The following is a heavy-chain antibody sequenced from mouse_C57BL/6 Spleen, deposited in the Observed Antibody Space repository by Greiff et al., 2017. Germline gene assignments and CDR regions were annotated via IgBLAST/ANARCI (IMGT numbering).Heavy chain of an antibody. CDR3: ARSGYYGSSHYAMDY. J-gene: IGHJ4*01. V-gene: IGHV1-81*01. Sequence: QVQLQQSGAELARPGASVKLSCKASGYTFTSYGISWVKQRTGQGLEWIGEIYPRSGNTSYNEKFTGKATLTADKSSSTAYMELRSLTSDDSAVYFCARSGYYGSSHYAMDYWGQGTSVTVSS. D-gene: IGHD1-1*01. CDR2: IYPRSGNT. CDR1: GYTFTSYG.